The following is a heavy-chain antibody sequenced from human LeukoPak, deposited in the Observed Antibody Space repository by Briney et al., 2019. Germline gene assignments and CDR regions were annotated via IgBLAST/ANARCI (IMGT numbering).Heavy chain of an antibody. CDR2: IYDTAST. CDR1: GGSISSHY. CDR3: ARQVGVAARYYYFYMDV. V-gene: IGHV4-59*08. Sequence: SETLSLTCTVSGGSISSHYWSWIRQPPGEGLEWIGYIYDTASTNYNPSLKSRVTISVDRSKNQFSLNLRSVTAADTAVYYCARQVGVAARYYYFYMDVWGKGTTVTVSS. J-gene: IGHJ6*03. D-gene: IGHD6-6*01.